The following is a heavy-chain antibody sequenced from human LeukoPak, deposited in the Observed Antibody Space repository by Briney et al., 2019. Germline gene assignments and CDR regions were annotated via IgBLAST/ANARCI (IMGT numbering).Heavy chain of an antibody. J-gene: IGHJ4*02. Sequence: PSQTLSLTCTVSGGSISSGGYYWSWIRQHPGKGLEWIGYIYYSGSTYYNPSLKSQVTMSVDTSKSQFSLKLSSVTAADTAVYYCASLANDFWSGYYYWGQGTLVTVSS. CDR3: ASLANDFWSGYYY. D-gene: IGHD3-3*01. CDR2: IYYSGST. V-gene: IGHV4-31*01. CDR1: GGSISSGGYY.